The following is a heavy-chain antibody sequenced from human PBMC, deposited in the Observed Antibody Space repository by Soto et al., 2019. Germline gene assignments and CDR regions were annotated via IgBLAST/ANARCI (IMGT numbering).Heavy chain of an antibody. CDR2: ISYDGSNK. V-gene: IGHV3-30-3*01. J-gene: IGHJ5*02. Sequence: QVQLVESGGGVVQPGRSLRLSCAASGFTFSSYAMHWVRQAPGKGLEWVAVISYDGSNKYYADSVKGRFTISRDNSKKQLYLPMNRLRAEATAVYYGARENLDLVVVVAACWFDRWGQGTLVTVSS. D-gene: IGHD2-15*01. CDR3: ARENLDLVVVVAACWFDR. CDR1: GFTFSSYA.